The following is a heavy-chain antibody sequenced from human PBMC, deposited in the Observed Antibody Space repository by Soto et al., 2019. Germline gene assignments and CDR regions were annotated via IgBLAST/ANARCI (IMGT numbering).Heavy chain of an antibody. D-gene: IGHD1-26*01. CDR1: GYSISSSNW. Sequence: QVQLQESGPGLVKPSDTLSLTCAVSGYSISSSNWWGWIRQPPGKGLEWIGYIYYSGTTYYNPSPHSRVAMSVDTSKNQFSLKLTSVTAVDTAVYYCARREIQGPIDYWGQGTLVTVSS. V-gene: IGHV4-28*01. CDR2: IYYSGTT. CDR3: ARREIQGPIDY. J-gene: IGHJ4*02.